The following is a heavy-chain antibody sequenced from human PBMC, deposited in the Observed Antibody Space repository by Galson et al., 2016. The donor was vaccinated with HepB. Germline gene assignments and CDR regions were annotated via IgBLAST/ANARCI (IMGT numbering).Heavy chain of an antibody. CDR3: GKGAGYGSGWVDY. Sequence: SLRLSCAASGFTFDDYAMHWVRQAPGKGLEWVSGISWNSGSVGYADSVKGRFIISRDNAKNSLYLQMNSLRADDTALYYCGKGAGYGSGWVDYWGQGTVVTVSS. D-gene: IGHD6-19*01. V-gene: IGHV3-9*01. CDR1: GFTFDDYA. J-gene: IGHJ4*02. CDR2: ISWNSGSV.